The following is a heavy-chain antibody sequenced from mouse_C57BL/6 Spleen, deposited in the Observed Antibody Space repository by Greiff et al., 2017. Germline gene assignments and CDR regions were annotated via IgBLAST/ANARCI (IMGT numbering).Heavy chain of an antibody. CDR2: IDPSDSYT. Sequence: VQLQESGPELVKPGASVKLSCKASGYTFTSYWMHWVKQRPGQGLEWIGEIDPSDSYTNYNQKFKGKSTLTVDKSSSTAYMQLSSLTSEDSAVYYCARKGAGTPAFDYWGQGTTLTVSS. CDR3: ARKGAGTPAFDY. J-gene: IGHJ2*01. V-gene: IGHV1-69*01. CDR1: GYTFTSYW. D-gene: IGHD4-1*01.